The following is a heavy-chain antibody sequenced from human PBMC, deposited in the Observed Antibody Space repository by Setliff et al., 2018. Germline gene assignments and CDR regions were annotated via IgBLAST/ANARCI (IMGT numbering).Heavy chain of an antibody. D-gene: IGHD3-9*01. J-gene: IGHJ4*02. CDR2: VFTATDDT. CDR1: GGTLTTLTT. Sequence: ASVKVSCKASGGTLTTLTTYSLTWVRQAPGQGLEWMGRVFTATDDTQCRTEFQGRVSVTRDTSMSTTYLELSGLRSDDTAVYSCVRQDILTGYYAFDYWGQGTLVTVSS. V-gene: IGHV1-2*06. CDR3: VRQDILTGYYAFDY.